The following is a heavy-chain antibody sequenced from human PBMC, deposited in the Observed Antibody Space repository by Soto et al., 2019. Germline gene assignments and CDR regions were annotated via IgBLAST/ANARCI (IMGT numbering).Heavy chain of an antibody. CDR1: GFTFSDYY. Sequence: QVRLVESGGGLVKPGGSLRLSCAASGFTFSDYYMSWIRQAPGKGLEWVSYISSSSSYTNYADSVKGRFTISRDNAKNSLYLQMNSLRAEDTAVYYCARVDGCSGGSCYDKWFDPWGQGTLVTVSS. CDR2: ISSSSSYT. CDR3: ARVDGCSGGSCYDKWFDP. J-gene: IGHJ5*02. V-gene: IGHV3-11*06. D-gene: IGHD2-15*01.